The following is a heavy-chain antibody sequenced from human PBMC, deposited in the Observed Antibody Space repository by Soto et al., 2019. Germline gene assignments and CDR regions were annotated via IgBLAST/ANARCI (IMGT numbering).Heavy chain of an antibody. CDR2: INHSGST. J-gene: IGHJ4*02. CDR1: GGSFSGYY. CDR3: ASGRGDGSGSYYPYYFDY. V-gene: IGHV4-34*01. D-gene: IGHD3-10*01. Sequence: ASETLSLTCAVYGGSFSGYYWSWIRQPPGKGLEWIGEINHSGSTNYNPSLKSRVTISVDTSKNQFSLKLSSVTAADTAVYYCASGRGDGSGSYYPYYFDYWGQGTLVTVSS.